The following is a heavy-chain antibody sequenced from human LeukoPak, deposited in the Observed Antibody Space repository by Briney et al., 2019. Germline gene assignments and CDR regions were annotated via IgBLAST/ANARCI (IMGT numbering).Heavy chain of an antibody. CDR1: GYTFTSYA. D-gene: IGHD1-26*01. V-gene: IGHV1-69*13. J-gene: IGHJ4*02. Sequence: ASVKVSCKASGYTFTSYAISWVRQAPGQGLEWMGGIIPIFGTANYAQKFQGRVTITADESTSTAYMELSSLRSEDTAVYYCARVVPSQEWELACGGYFDYWGQGTLVTVSS. CDR2: IIPIFGTA. CDR3: ARVVPSQEWELACGGYFDY.